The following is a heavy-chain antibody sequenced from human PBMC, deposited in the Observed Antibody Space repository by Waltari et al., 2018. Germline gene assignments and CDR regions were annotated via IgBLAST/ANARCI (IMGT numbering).Heavy chain of an antibody. CDR3: TRDSPSWI. J-gene: IGHJ3*02. CDR1: GFAFSSFW. V-gene: IGHV3-74*01. CDR2: INSDGSDT. Sequence: EVQIVESGGGLVQPGRSLRLSCATSGFAFSSFWMHWVRQVPGQGLVWVSRINSDGSDTSYADSVRGRFTVSRDNAKNMVYLQMKSLRAEDTAIYYCTRDSPSWIWGQGTMVSVSS.